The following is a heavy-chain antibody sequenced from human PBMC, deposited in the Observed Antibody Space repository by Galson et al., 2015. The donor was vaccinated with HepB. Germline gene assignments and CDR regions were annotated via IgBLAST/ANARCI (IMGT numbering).Heavy chain of an antibody. J-gene: IGHJ4*02. CDR2: MYKEGSDT. V-gene: IGHV3-74*01. CDR3: ARGIVGTPNTYFDY. D-gene: IGHD1-26*01. CDR1: GFVFGSFY. Sequence: SLRLSCAASGFVFGSFYMFWVRQVPGIGPEWVAHMYKEGSDTYYADSVKGRFTISRDNGNNMLYLQMNSLSAEDTAMYYCARGIVGTPNTYFDYWGQGTLVIVSS.